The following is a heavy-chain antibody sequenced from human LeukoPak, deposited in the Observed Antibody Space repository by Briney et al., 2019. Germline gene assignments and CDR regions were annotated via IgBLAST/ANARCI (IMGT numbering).Heavy chain of an antibody. CDR2: ISAYNDNT. CDR3: ARVHYDILTGYSYFDY. J-gene: IGHJ4*02. V-gene: IGHV1-18*01. D-gene: IGHD3-9*01. CDR1: GYTXTSYG. Sequence: ASVKVSCKASGYTXTSYGISWVRQAPGQGLEWMGWISAYNDNTNYAQKLQGRVTMTTDTSPSTAYMELRSLRSDDTAVYYCARVHYDILTGYSYFDYWGQGTLVTVSS.